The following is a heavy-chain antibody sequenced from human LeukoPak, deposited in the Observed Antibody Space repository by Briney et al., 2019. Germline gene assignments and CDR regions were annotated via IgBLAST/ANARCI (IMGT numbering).Heavy chain of an antibody. D-gene: IGHD4-17*01. CDR3: AKATTVMYNWFDP. V-gene: IGHV3-23*01. CDR2: ISVGGHST. CDR1: GFTFSNYA. Sequence: QSGGSLRLSCAASGFTFSNYAMSWVRQAPGKGLEWVSSISVGGHSTYYADSVKGRFTISRDNSENTLYLQMNSLRAEDTAVYYCAKATTVMYNWFDPWGQGTLVTVSS. J-gene: IGHJ5*02.